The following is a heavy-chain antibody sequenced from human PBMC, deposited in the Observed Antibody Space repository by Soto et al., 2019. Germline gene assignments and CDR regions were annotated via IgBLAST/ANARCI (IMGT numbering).Heavy chain of an antibody. D-gene: IGHD1-1*01. V-gene: IGHV3-21*01. Sequence: GGSLRLSCAASGFTFSSYTIHWVRQAPGKGLEWVSSISSGGSDVYYADSVKGRFTISRDNAKNSLYLQMNSLRAEDTAVYYCAGGRDNPTDYWGQGTLVTVSS. CDR3: AGGRDNPTDY. J-gene: IGHJ4*02. CDR1: GFTFSSYT. CDR2: ISSGGSDV.